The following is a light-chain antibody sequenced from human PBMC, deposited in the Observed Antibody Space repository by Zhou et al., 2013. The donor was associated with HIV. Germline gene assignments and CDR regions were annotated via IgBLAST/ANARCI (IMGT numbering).Light chain of an antibody. V-gene: IGKV2-28*01. CDR3: MQALQTPRT. CDR1: QSLLHGNGYTY. Sequence: DIVMTQSPLSLPVTPGEPASISCRSNQSLLHGNGYTYLDWYMQKPGQSPQLLIYLTSTRASGVPDRFSGGGSGTDFTLEISRVETEDFGTYYCMQALQTPRTFGQGTRLE. J-gene: IGKJ2*01. CDR2: LTS.